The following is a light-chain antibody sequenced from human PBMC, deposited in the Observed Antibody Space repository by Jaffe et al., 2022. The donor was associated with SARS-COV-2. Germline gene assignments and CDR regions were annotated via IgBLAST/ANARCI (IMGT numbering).Light chain of an antibody. CDR2: RNN. V-gene: IGLV1-47*01. J-gene: IGLJ3*02. Sequence: QSVLTQPPSASATPGQRVTISCSGSSSNIGSNYVYWYHHLPGTAPKLLIYRNNQRPSGVPDRFSGSKSGTSASLAISGLRSEDEADYYCATWDDSLSGRVFGGGTKLTVL. CDR1: SSNIGSNY. CDR3: ATWDDSLSGRV.